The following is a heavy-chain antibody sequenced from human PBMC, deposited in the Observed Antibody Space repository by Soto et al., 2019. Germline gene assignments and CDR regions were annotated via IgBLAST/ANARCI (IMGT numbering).Heavy chain of an antibody. CDR2: ISSGGSST. D-gene: IGHD2-21*01. Sequence: GGSLRLSCEISGFSLRDYYMSWIRQAPGKGLEWVSYISSGGSSTFYTESVKGRFTISRDIAKNSLHLQMDSLRVEDTAVYFCARRGSLNNILEVPDYFGLDVWGQGTTVTVSS. CDR1: GFSLRDYY. V-gene: IGHV3-11*01. J-gene: IGHJ6*02. CDR3: ARRGSLNNILEVPDYFGLDV.